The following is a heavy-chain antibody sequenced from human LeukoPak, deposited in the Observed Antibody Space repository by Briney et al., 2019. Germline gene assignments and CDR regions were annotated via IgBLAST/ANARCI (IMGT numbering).Heavy chain of an antibody. CDR2: INCGGISI. CDR3: ARDVGNFDY. J-gene: IGHJ4*02. Sequence: PGGSLRLTCAASGFTFSNYRMNWVRHATGKGLVWVSRINCGGISIIYADSVKGRFTVSRDNAKKPLYLQMNSLRAEDTAVYYCARDVGNFDYWGQGTLVPVSS. CDR1: GFTFSNYR. V-gene: IGHV3-74*01.